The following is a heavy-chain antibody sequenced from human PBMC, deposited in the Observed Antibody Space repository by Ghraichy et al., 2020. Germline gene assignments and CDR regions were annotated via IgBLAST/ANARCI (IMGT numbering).Heavy chain of an antibody. CDR1: GFTFSSYW. V-gene: IGHV3-74*01. CDR3: ARTSSGWYYFDY. D-gene: IGHD6-19*01. CDR2: INSDGSST. Sequence: GGSLRLSCAASGFTFSSYWMHWVRQAPGKGLVWVSRINSDGSSTSYADSVKGRFTISRDNAKNTLYLQMNRLRAEDTAVYYCARTSSGWYYFDYWGQGTLVTVSS. J-gene: IGHJ4*02.